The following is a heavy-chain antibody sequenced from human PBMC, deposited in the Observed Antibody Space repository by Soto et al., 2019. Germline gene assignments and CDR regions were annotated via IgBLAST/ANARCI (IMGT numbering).Heavy chain of an antibody. CDR2: IYHSGST. Sequence: QVQLQESGPGLVKPSGTLSLTCAVSSGSISSSNWWSWVRQPPGKGLEWIGEIYHSGSTNYNPSLKSRVTISVDKSTNQFSLKLSSGTAADTAVYYCARDSYRDAFDIWGQGTMVTVSS. CDR1: SGSISSSNW. J-gene: IGHJ3*02. D-gene: IGHD3-16*01. CDR3: ARDSYRDAFDI. V-gene: IGHV4-4*02.